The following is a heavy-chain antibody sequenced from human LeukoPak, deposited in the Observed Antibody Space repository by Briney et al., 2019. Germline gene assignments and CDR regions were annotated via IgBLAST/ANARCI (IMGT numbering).Heavy chain of an antibody. CDR1: GYTFTGYY. D-gene: IGHD6-13*01. V-gene: IGHV1-2*02. CDR3: GLGSSWSYNWFDP. Sequence: ASVKVSCKASGYTFTGYYMHWVRQAPGQGLEWMGWINPNSGGTNYAQKFQGRVTMTRDTSISTAYMELSRLRSDDTAVYYCGLGSSWSYNWFDPWGQGTLVTVSS. J-gene: IGHJ5*02. CDR2: INPNSGGT.